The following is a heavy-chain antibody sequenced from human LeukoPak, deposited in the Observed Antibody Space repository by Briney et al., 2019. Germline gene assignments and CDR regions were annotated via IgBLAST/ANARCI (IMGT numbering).Heavy chain of an antibody. CDR3: ARGPSSHMDF. V-gene: IGHV4-4*07. Sequence: SETLSLTCSISGGSISSYYWYCIRRPAGKGLEWIGRSYSGGITNYNPSLKGRVTLSIDTSKNQFSLNLNSVTAADTAVYYCARGPSSHMDFWGQGTLVTVSS. CDR1: GGSISSYY. J-gene: IGHJ4*02. CDR2: SYSGGIT. D-gene: IGHD6-13*01.